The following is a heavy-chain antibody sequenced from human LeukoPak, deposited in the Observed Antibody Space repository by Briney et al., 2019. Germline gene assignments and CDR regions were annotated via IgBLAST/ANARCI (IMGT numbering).Heavy chain of an antibody. CDR2: ISYDGSYT. CDR3: ARDYYDAVAYYYEFAFDI. D-gene: IGHD3-22*01. CDR1: GFTFTTYA. V-gene: IGHV3-30*04. J-gene: IGHJ3*02. Sequence: PGRFLRLSCAASGFTFTTYAMHWVRQAPGKGLEWVAVISYDGSYTYYADSVQGRFSISRDNSKNTLYLQMNSLRAEDTAVYFCARDYYDAVAYYYEFAFDIWGHGTKVTVSS.